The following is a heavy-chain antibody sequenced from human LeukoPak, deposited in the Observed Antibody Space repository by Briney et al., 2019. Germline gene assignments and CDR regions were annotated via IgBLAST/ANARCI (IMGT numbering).Heavy chain of an antibody. CDR3: AKGQTGYYYDTSGYDWFDP. CDR1: GFTFSTYG. CDR2: ISGSGGST. D-gene: IGHD3-22*01. Sequence: PGGSLRLSCAASGFTFSTYGMSWVRQAPGRGLEWVSAISGSGGSTYYADSVKGRFTISRDNSKNTLYLQMNSLRAEDTAVYYCAKGQTGYYYDTSGYDWFDPWGQGTLVTVSS. J-gene: IGHJ5*02. V-gene: IGHV3-23*01.